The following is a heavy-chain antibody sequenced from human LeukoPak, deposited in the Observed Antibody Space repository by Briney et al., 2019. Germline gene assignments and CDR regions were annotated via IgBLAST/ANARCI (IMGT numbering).Heavy chain of an antibody. CDR3: AKSADSSGYLPYYFDY. CDR2: ISWNSGSI. V-gene: IGHV3-9*01. Sequence: PGRSLRLSCAAPGFTFDDYAMHWVRQAPGKGLEWVSGISWNSGSIGYADSVKGRFTISRDNSKNSLYLQMNSLRPEDTAFYYCAKSADSSGYLPYYFDYWGQGTLVTASS. CDR1: GFTFDDYA. D-gene: IGHD3-22*01. J-gene: IGHJ4*02.